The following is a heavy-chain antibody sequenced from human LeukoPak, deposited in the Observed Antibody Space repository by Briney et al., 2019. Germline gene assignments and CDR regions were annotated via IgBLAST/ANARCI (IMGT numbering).Heavy chain of an antibody. V-gene: IGHV3-53*01. D-gene: IGHD3-10*01. J-gene: IGHJ4*02. CDR3: ARGGLGARKYYSDPLDY. CDR1: GFTVSINY. CDR2: IYSRGST. Sequence: PGGSLRLPFAASGFTVSINYRSWVRQAPERGLEGVSIIYSRGSTYYADSVKGRFPIPRDDSKNTVYLQMNSLRAEDAAVYYCARGGLGARKYYSDPLDYWGQGTLVTVSS.